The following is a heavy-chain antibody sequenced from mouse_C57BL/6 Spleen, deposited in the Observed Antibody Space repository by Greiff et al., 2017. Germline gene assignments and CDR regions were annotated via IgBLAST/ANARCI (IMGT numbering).Heavy chain of an antibody. CDR2: IHPNSGST. CDR3: ARGGNDYDGYYYAMDY. Sequence: QVQLQQPGAELVKPGASVKLSCKASGYTFTSYWMHWVKQRPGQGLEWIGMIHPNSGSTNYNEKFKSKATLTVDKSSSTAYMQLSSLTSEDSAVYYCARGGNDYDGYYYAMDYWGQGTSVTVSS. D-gene: IGHD2-4*01. CDR1: GYTFTSYW. V-gene: IGHV1-64*01. J-gene: IGHJ4*01.